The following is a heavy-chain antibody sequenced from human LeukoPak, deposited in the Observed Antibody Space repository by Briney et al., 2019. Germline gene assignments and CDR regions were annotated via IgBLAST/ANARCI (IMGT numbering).Heavy chain of an antibody. CDR2: INSDESST. J-gene: IGHJ4*02. CDR1: GFTFSNYW. CDR3: AKDEIGAVAGLIDY. V-gene: IGHV3-74*01. Sequence: PGGSLRLSCAASGFTFSNYWMHWVRQAPGKGLVWVSRINSDESSTRYADYVKGRFTISRDNAKNTLYLQMNSLRAEDTAVYYCAKDEIGAVAGLIDYWGQGTLVTVSS. D-gene: IGHD6-19*01.